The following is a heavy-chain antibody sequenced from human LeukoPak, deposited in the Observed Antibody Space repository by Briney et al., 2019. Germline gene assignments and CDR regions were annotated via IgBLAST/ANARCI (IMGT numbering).Heavy chain of an antibody. CDR1: GGSISSSSYY. CDR3: ARHGRWFGATNWFDP. Sequence: PSETLSLTCTVSGGSISSSSYYWGWIRQPPGKGLEWIGSIYYSGSTYYNPSLKSRVTISVDTSKNQFSLKLSSVTAADTAVYYCARHGRWFGATNWFDPWGQGTLVTVSS. V-gene: IGHV4-39*01. D-gene: IGHD3-10*01. CDR2: IYYSGST. J-gene: IGHJ5*02.